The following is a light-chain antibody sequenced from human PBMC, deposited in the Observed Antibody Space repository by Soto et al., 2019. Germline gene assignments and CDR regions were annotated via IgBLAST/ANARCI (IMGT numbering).Light chain of an antibody. V-gene: IGKV1-5*01. CDR2: DAS. Sequence: DIQMTQSPSTLSASVGDRVTITCRASQSITTYLTWYQQKPGKAPKLLIYDASSLKSGVPSRFSGSGSGTDFTLTISSLQPEDFATYYCQQLDSYPRTFGPGTKVDIK. J-gene: IGKJ3*01. CDR3: QQLDSYPRT. CDR1: QSITTY.